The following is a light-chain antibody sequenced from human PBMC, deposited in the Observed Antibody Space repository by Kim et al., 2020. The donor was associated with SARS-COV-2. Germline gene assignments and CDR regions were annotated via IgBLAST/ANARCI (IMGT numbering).Light chain of an antibody. V-gene: IGKV3-15*01. Sequence: EIVMTQSPATLSVSPGERATLSCRASQSVSSNLAWYQQQPGQPPRLLIYGASSRATGIPARFSGGGAGTEVTLTISSLQSEDFAVYYCHQYNRRPRTFGQGTRLEIK. J-gene: IGKJ5*01. CDR3: HQYNRRPRT. CDR2: GAS. CDR1: QSVSSN.